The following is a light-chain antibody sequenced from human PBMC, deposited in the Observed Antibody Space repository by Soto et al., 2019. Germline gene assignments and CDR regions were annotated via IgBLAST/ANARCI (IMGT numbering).Light chain of an antibody. Sequence: QSALTQPPSASGSPGQSVTISCTGTSSDVGGYNYVSWYQQHPGKAPKLMIYEVSKRPSGVPDRFSGSKSGNTASLTVAGLQAEDEADDYGSSYAGSNNSPCVFGTGTKLTVL. CDR1: SSDVGGYNY. CDR3: SSYAGSNNSPCV. J-gene: IGLJ1*01. CDR2: EVS. V-gene: IGLV2-8*01.